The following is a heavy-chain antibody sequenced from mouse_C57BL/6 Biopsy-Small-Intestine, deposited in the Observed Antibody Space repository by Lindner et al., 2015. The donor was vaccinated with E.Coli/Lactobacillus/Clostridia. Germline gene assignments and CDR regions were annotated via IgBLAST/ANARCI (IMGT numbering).Heavy chain of an antibody. CDR1: GYTFTNYW. J-gene: IGHJ2*01. V-gene: IGHV1-63*01. Sequence: VQLQESGAELVRPGTSVKMSCKASGYTFTNYWIGWAKQRPGHGLEWIGDIYPGGGYTNYNEKFKGKATLTADKSSSTAYMQFSSLTSEDTAVYYCTTDYYGSKGYWGQGTTLTVSS. CDR2: IYPGGGYT. D-gene: IGHD1-1*01. CDR3: TTDYYGSKGY.